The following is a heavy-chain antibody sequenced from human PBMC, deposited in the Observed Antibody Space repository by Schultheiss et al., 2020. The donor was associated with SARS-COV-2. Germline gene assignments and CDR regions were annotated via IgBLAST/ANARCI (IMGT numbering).Heavy chain of an antibody. D-gene: IGHD1-1*01. Sequence: GESLKISCAASGFTVSSNYMSWVRQAPGKGLQWVANIKQDGSVEHYVDSVRGRFIVSRDNTRNSLDLQMNSLRVDDTAVYYCVKEGEEMGTSWGQGTLVTVSS. CDR1: GFTVSSNY. J-gene: IGHJ4*02. CDR2: IKQDGSVE. V-gene: IGHV3-7*03. CDR3: VKEGEEMGTS.